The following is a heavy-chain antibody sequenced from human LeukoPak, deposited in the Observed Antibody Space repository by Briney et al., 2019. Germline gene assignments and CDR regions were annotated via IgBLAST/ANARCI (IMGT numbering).Heavy chain of an antibody. Sequence: ASVKVSCKASGYTFTSYDINWVRQATGQGLEWMGWMNPNSGSTGYAQKFQGRVTMTRNTSISTAYMELSSLRSEDTAVYYCARSANGDYSPDYWGQGTLVTVSS. V-gene: IGHV1-8*01. D-gene: IGHD4-17*01. CDR3: ARSANGDYSPDY. CDR2: MNPNSGST. J-gene: IGHJ4*02. CDR1: GYTFTSYD.